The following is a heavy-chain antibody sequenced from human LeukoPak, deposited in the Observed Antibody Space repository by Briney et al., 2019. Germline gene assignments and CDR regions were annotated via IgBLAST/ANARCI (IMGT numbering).Heavy chain of an antibody. CDR3: VKEQSSGGYRVADY. CDR1: GFTFSNCG. D-gene: IGHD6-19*01. Sequence: GRSLRLSCTASGFTFSNCGMHWVRQAPGKQLEWVAVFSYDGSDIYYGDSVKGRFTISRDISKNTLYLQMNSLRAEDTAVYYCVKEQSSGGYRVADYWGQGTLVTVSS. CDR2: FSYDGSDI. J-gene: IGHJ4*02. V-gene: IGHV3-30*18.